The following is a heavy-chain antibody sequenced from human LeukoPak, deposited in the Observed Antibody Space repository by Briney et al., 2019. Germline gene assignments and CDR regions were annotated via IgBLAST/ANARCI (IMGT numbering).Heavy chain of an antibody. J-gene: IGHJ3*02. CDR2: IIPIFGTA. Sequence: SVKVSCKASGGTFSSYAISWVRQAPGQGLEWMGGIIPIFGTANYAQKFQGRVTITTDESTSTAYMELSSLRSEDTAVYYCARNAVGATLPDAFDIWGQGTMVTVSS. D-gene: IGHD1-26*01. CDR1: GGTFSSYA. CDR3: ARNAVGATLPDAFDI. V-gene: IGHV1-69*05.